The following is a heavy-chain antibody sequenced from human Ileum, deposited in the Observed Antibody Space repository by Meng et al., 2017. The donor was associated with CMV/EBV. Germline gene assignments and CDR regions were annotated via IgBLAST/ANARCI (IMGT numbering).Heavy chain of an antibody. CDR2: IRYDGSNK. D-gene: IGHD2-15*01. J-gene: IGHJ6*02. Sequence: GESLKISCATSEFTFRNYGIHWVRQAPGKGLEWVAFIRYDGSNKYYADSVKGRFTISRDSYTNTVHLQMNSLRADDTAIFYCAKDQKEQADISPGYNAMDVWGQGTTVTVSS. V-gene: IGHV3-30*02. CDR3: AKDQKEQADISPGYNAMDV. CDR1: EFTFRNYG.